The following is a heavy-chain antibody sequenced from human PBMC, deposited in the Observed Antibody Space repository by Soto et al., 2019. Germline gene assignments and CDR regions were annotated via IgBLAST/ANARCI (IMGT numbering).Heavy chain of an antibody. D-gene: IGHD3-10*01. CDR3: AREASVVRGAYIDY. CDR1: GDYVSSGSYF. Sequence: QVQLQESGPGLVKTSETLSLTCTVSGDYVSSGSYFWSWIRQPPGKGLEWIGYIFYSGSTSYNPSLKSRVTISLDTSKNQFSLKLSSVTAADTAVYYCAREASVVRGAYIDYWGEGTLVSVSS. CDR2: IFYSGST. J-gene: IGHJ4*02. V-gene: IGHV4-61*01.